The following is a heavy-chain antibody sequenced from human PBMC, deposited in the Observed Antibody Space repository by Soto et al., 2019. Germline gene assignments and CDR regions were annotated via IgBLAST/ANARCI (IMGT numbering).Heavy chain of an antibody. D-gene: IGHD2-21*01. J-gene: IGHJ3*02. CDR3: AHTGSDMTDDAFDI. CDR2: IYWDDDK. CDR1: GFSLSTSGVG. V-gene: IGHV2-5*02. Sequence: QITLKESGPTLVKPTQTLTLTCTFSGFSLSTSGVGVGWIRQPPGKALEWLALIYWDDDKRYSPSLKSRLTITKDTSKNQVVLTMTNMHPVDTATYYCAHTGSDMTDDAFDIWGQGTMVTVSS.